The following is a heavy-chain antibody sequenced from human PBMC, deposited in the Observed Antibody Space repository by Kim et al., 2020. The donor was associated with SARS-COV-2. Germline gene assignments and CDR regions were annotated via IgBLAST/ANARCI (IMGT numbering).Heavy chain of an antibody. Sequence: ASVKVSCKASGYTFTSYGISWVRQAPGQGLEWMGWISAYNGNTNYAQKLQGRVTMTTDTSTSTAYMELRSLRSDDTAVYYCARDGSVGYYYDSSGYEARYWGQGTLVTVSS. CDR1: GYTFTSYG. V-gene: IGHV1-18*01. CDR2: ISAYNGNT. CDR3: ARDGSVGYYYDSSGYEARY. D-gene: IGHD3-22*01. J-gene: IGHJ4*02.